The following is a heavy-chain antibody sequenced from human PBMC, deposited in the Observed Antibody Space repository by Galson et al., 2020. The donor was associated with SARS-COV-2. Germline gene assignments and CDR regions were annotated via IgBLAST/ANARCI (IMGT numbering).Heavy chain of an antibody. CDR3: ARGEKLELRPKVYYYYGLDV. CDR1: GDTVSSNSAN. Sequence: SQTLSLTCAISGDTVSSNSANWNWIRQSPSRGLEWLGRTYYRSKWYNDYAVSVKSRITINSDTSRNQFSLHLNSVTPDDTAVYYCARGEKLELRPKVYYYYGLDVWSQGTTVTVSS. J-gene: IGHJ6*02. D-gene: IGHD1-7*01. V-gene: IGHV6-1*01. CDR2: TYYRSKWYN.